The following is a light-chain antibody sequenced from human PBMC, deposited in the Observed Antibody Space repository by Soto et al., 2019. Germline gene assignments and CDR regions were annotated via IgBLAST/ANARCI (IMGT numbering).Light chain of an antibody. V-gene: IGLV1-51*01. CDR1: SSNIGNNY. Sequence: QSVLTQPPSVSAAPGQKVTISCSGSSSNIGNNYVSWYQQLPGTAPKLLIYDNNKRPSGIPDRFSGSKSGTSATLGITGLQTGDEADYYCGTWDSSLSAGRVFGTGTKVNVL. CDR3: GTWDSSLSAGRV. J-gene: IGLJ1*01. CDR2: DNN.